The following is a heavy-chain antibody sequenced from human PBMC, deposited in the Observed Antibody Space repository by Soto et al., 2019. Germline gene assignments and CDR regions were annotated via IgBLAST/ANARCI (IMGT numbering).Heavy chain of an antibody. D-gene: IGHD3-10*01. J-gene: IGHJ6*03. Sequence: GGSLRHSSATSGFTFSSYGMHWVRQAPGKGLEWVAVIWYDGSNKYYADSVKGRFTISRDNSKNTLYLQMNSLRAEDTAVYYCARVYYVSGPLYYYYYYMDVWGKGTTVTVSS. CDR1: GFTFSSYG. CDR3: ARVYYVSGPLYYYYYYMDV. V-gene: IGHV3-33*01. CDR2: IWYDGSNK.